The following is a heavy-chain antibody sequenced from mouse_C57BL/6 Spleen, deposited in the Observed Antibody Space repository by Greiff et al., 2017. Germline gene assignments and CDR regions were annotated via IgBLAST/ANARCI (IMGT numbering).Heavy chain of an antibody. D-gene: IGHD2-5*01. CDR3: ARSTYYSNPYAMDY. Sequence: QVHVKQSGPELVKPGASVKISCTASGYAFSSSWMNWVKQRPGTGLEWIGRIYPGDGDTNYNGKFKGKATLTADKSSSTAYMQLSSLTSEDSAVYFCARSTYYSNPYAMDYWGQGTSVTVSS. CDR1: GYAFSSSW. J-gene: IGHJ4*01. V-gene: IGHV1-82*01. CDR2: IYPGDGDT.